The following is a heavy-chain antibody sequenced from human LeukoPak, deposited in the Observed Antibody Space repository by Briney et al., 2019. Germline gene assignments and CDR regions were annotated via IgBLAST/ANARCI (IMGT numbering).Heavy chain of an antibody. D-gene: IGHD1-1*01. V-gene: IGHV4-61*02. CDR1: GGSISSGSYY. CDR2: IYTSGST. CDR3: TTSGPYYYYYYMDV. Sequence: PSQTLSLTCTVSGGSISSGSYYWSWIRQPAGKGLEWIGRIYTSGSTNYNPSLKSRVTISVDTSKNQFSLKLSSVTAADTAVYYCTTSGPYYYYYYMDVWGKGTTVTVSS. J-gene: IGHJ6*03.